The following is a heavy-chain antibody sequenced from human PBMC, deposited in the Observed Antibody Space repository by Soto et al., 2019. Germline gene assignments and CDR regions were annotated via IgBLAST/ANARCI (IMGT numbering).Heavy chain of an antibody. J-gene: IGHJ6*02. CDR1: VGTFSSYT. Sequence: SVKVSCKASVGTFSSYTIIWVRQATGQRHEWKGKIITILGIANYAQKVQGRVRITADKSTSTAYIELSSLRSEDTAVYYCAREGQALEFRTRYYYGMDVWGQGTTVTVSS. CDR2: IITILGIA. V-gene: IGHV1-69*04. D-gene: IGHD1-1*01. CDR3: AREGQALEFRTRYYYGMDV.